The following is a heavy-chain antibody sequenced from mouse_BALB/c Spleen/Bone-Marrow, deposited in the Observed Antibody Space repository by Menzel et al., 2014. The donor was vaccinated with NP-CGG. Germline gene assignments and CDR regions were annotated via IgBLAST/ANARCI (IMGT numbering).Heavy chain of an antibody. CDR1: GYTFSSDY. Sequence: QVQLQQSGAELVKPGASVKLSCKASGYTFSSDYMYWVKQRPGQGLEWIGVINPSNGGTNFNEKFKSKATLTVDKSSSTAYMQLSSLTSEDSAVYYCTRSRRAMDYWGQGTSVTVSS. V-gene: IGHV1S81*02. CDR3: TRSRRAMDY. D-gene: IGHD2-12*01. J-gene: IGHJ4*01. CDR2: INPSNGGT.